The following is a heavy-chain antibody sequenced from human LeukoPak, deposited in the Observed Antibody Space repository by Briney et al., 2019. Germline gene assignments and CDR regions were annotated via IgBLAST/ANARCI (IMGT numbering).Heavy chain of an antibody. Sequence: GASVEVSCKASGYTFTGYYMHWVRQAPGQGLEWMGWINPNTGGTNYVQKFQGRVTMTRDTSISTGYMELSSLRSDDTALYYCARADGYNLGDFWGQGTQVTVSS. CDR1: GYTFTGYY. V-gene: IGHV1-2*02. CDR3: ARADGYNLGDF. CDR2: INPNTGGT. J-gene: IGHJ4*02. D-gene: IGHD5-24*01.